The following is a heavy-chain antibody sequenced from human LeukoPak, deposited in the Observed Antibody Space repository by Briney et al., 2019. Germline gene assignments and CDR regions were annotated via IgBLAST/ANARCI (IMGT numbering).Heavy chain of an antibody. V-gene: IGHV3-48*02. CDR2: IIISIITT. CDR1: VVTFSSYS. CDR3: ARSTAGYFDY. J-gene: IGHJ4*02. D-gene: IGHD2-2*01. Sequence: GGALRLSCAASVVTFSSYSMNWVRQAPGKGVGCGSYIIISIITTYYADSVKGRFTISTDNAQNSLYLQMNSLTEEDTAVYSYARSTAGYFDYWGQGTLVTVSS.